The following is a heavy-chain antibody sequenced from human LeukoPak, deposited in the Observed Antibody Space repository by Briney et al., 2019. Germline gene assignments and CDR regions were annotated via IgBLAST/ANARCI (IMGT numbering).Heavy chain of an antibody. CDR3: ARGVGDSSSWYRFEYFQH. J-gene: IGHJ1*01. Sequence: GGSLRLSCAASGFTLRSYTMSWVRQAPGKGLEWVSGISGNGDSTYYAGSVKGRFTISRDNAKNSLYLQMNSLRAEDTAVYYCARGVGDSSSWYRFEYFQHWGQGTLVTVSS. CDR2: ISGNGDST. D-gene: IGHD6-13*01. CDR1: GFTLRSYT. V-gene: IGHV3-23*01.